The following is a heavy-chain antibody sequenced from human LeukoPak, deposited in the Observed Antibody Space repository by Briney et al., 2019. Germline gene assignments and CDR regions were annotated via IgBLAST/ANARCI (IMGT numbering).Heavy chain of an antibody. Sequence: PSETLSLTCTVSGGSISSSYWSWIRQPPGKGLDWIGYIYYSGSTNYNPSLKSRVTISVDTSKNQFSLKLSSVTAADTAVYYCARATAYYCIDYWGQGTLVTVSS. CDR1: GGSISSSY. J-gene: IGHJ4*02. D-gene: IGHD3-16*01. V-gene: IGHV4-59*01. CDR3: ARATAYYCIDY. CDR2: IYYSGST.